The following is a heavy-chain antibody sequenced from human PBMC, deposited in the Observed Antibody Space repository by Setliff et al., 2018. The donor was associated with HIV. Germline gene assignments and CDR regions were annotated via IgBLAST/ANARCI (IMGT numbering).Heavy chain of an antibody. J-gene: IGHJ4*02. Sequence: ASVKVSCKASGYPFTDYPLHWVRQVPGHGLEWMGWINPNSGGTNYAQRFQGRVTMTRDTSISTAYMELSRLRSDDTAVYFCARGIQWSSAWYGYWGQGTLVTVSS. CDR1: GYPFTDYP. D-gene: IGHD6-19*01. CDR2: INPNSGGT. V-gene: IGHV1-2*02. CDR3: ARGIQWSSAWYGY.